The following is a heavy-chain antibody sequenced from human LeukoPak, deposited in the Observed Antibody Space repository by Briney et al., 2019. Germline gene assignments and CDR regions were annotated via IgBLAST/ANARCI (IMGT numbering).Heavy chain of an antibody. CDR3: TTKGITIFGVAIDY. CDR1: GFTLSNAW. CDR2: IKSKTDGGTT. D-gene: IGHD3-3*01. V-gene: IGHV3-15*01. J-gene: IGHJ4*02. Sequence: GGSHRLSRDSSGFTLSNAWMSWVRQAPGKGLEWGGRIKSKTDGGTTEYAARVKGRFTISRDDSKNMLYLQMNSVKTEDTAVYYCTTKGITIFGVAIDYWGQGTLVTVSS.